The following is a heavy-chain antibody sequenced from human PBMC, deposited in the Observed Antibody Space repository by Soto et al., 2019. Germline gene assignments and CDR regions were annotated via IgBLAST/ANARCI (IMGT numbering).Heavy chain of an antibody. CDR1: GFTFSSYG. CDR3: AKDRMYYDSSGYPAFDY. V-gene: IGHV3-30*18. Sequence: PGGSLRLSCAASGFTFSSYGMHWVRQAPGKGLEWVAVISYDGSNKYYADSVKGRFTISRDNSKNTLYLQMNSLRAEDTAVYYCAKDRMYYDSSGYPAFDYWGQGTLVTVSS. D-gene: IGHD3-22*01. J-gene: IGHJ4*02. CDR2: ISYDGSNK.